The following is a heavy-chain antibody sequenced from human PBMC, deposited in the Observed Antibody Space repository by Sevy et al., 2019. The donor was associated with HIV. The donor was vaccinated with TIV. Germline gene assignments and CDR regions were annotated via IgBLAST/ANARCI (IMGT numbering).Heavy chain of an antibody. V-gene: IGHV1-18*01. Sequence: ASVKVSCKASGYTFTSYGISWVRQAPGQGLEWMGWITAYNGNTNYPQKLQGRVTMTTDTSTSTAYMELRRLRSDDTAVYYCARVLTVVTPWWFDPWGQGTLVTVSS. D-gene: IGHD2-21*02. CDR3: ARVLTVVTPWWFDP. CDR1: GYTFTSYG. CDR2: ITAYNGNT. J-gene: IGHJ5*02.